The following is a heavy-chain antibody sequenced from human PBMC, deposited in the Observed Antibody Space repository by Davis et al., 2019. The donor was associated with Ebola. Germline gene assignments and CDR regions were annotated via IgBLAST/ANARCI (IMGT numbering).Heavy chain of an antibody. CDR2: IYYTGSD. Sequence: MPSETLSLTCTVSGGSISRSSQYCGWIRQPPGKGLEWVASIYYTGSDYYNPSLNSRVTISIDTSKNQFSLRLRSVTAADTAVYYCASRTSLTGAHFDHWGQGNLVTVSS. CDR3: ASRTSLTGAHFDH. J-gene: IGHJ4*02. D-gene: IGHD2-8*02. CDR1: GGSISRSSQY. V-gene: IGHV4-39*01.